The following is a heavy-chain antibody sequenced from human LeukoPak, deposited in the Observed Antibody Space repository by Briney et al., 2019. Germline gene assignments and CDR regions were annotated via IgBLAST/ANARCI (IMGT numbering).Heavy chain of an antibody. CDR1: GGSLGTYY. D-gene: IGHD3-16*01. CDR2: IYHIGNG. V-gene: IGHV4-59*01. CDR3: ARGNLGFSRYFDN. Sequence: PSETLSLTCTVSGGSLGTYYWNWIRQFPDKTLEWIGNIYHIGNGNSNPSLKSRVTMSMDTYKNHFSLNLRSMTAADTAVYYCARGNLGFSRYFDNWGQGTLVTVSS. J-gene: IGHJ4*01.